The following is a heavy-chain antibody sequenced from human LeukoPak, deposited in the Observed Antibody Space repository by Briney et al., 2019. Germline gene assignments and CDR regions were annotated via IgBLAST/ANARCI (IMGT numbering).Heavy chain of an antibody. CDR3: EGGGAF. CDR1: GFTFSTYW. J-gene: IGHJ4*02. Sequence: PGGSLRLSCAASGFTFSTYWMSWVRQAPGKGLEWVANIKEDGSEKYYVDSVRGRFTISRDNARNSLYLQMNSLRVEDTAVYYCEGGGAFWGQGTLVTVSS. D-gene: IGHD3-3*02. CDR2: IKEDGSEK. V-gene: IGHV3-7*01.